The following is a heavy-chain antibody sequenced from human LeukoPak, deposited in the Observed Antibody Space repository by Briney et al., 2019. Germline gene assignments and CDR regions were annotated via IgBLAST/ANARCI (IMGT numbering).Heavy chain of an antibody. J-gene: IGHJ4*02. CDR3: AVGAVAGNVFDY. V-gene: IGHV3-33*08. Sequence: GGSLRLSCAASGFTFSGYTMHWGRQAPGKGLEWVAVIWYDGSIKYYGDSVKGRFTISRDNSENTLYLQMNSLRAEDTAVYYCAVGAVAGNVFDYWGQGTLVTVSS. CDR1: GFTFSGYT. D-gene: IGHD6-19*01. CDR2: IWYDGSIK.